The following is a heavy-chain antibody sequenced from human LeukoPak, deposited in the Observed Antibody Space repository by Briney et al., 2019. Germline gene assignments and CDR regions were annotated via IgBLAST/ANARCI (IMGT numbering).Heavy chain of an antibody. V-gene: IGHV4-34*01. J-gene: IGHJ6*03. CDR3: ARRGPHRDQLIRITMVRGVITYMDV. D-gene: IGHD3-10*01. CDR1: GGSFSAYY. CDR2: INHSGST. Sequence: SETLSLTCAVYGGSFSAYYWSWIRQPPGKGLEWIGEINHSGSTNYNPSLKSRVTISVDTSKNQFSLKLSSVTAADTAVYYCARRGPHRDQLIRITMVRGVITYMDVWGKGTTVTISS.